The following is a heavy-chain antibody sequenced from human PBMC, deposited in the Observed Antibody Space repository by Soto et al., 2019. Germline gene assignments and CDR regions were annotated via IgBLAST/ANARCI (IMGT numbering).Heavy chain of an antibody. CDR3: ARESFCSAGSCYPEYVQY. Sequence: QLQLQESGPGLVQPSETLSLTCTVSGDSISSSSYFWAWVRQPPGEGLEWIGSFNYGGRAYYNPSLKSRVTISVDTSKKQLSLKLTSVTAADTAVYYCARESFCSAGSCYPEYVQYWGQGSLVTVSS. CDR1: GDSISSSSYF. D-gene: IGHD2-15*01. CDR2: FNYGGRA. J-gene: IGHJ1*01. V-gene: IGHV4-39*01.